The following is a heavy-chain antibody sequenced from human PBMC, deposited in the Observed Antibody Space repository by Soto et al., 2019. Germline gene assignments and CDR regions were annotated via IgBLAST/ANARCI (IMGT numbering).Heavy chain of an antibody. J-gene: IGHJ6*03. CDR1: GGSISSYY. D-gene: IGHD3-3*01. V-gene: IGHV4-59*01. CDR3: ARAYYDFWSGWDYYYYYMDV. Sequence: SETLSLTCTVSGGSISSYYWSWIRQPPGKGLEWIGYIYYSGSTNYNPSLKSRVTLSVDTSKNQFSLKLSSVTAADTAVYYCARAYYDFWSGWDYYYYYMDVWGKGTTVTVSS. CDR2: IYYSGST.